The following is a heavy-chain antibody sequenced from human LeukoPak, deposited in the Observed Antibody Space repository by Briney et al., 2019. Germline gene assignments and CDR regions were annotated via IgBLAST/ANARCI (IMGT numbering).Heavy chain of an antibody. D-gene: IGHD2-15*01. CDR1: AFIFSGHW. J-gene: IGHJ4*02. Sequence: PGGSLRLSCEGSAFIFSGHWMNWVRQTPGKGLEWVSVIYSGGSTYYADSVKGRFTISRDNSKNTLYLQMNSLRAEDTAVYYCARDGCSGGSCYFFDYWGQGTLVTVSS. V-gene: IGHV3-53*01. CDR3: ARDGCSGGSCYFFDY. CDR2: IYSGGST.